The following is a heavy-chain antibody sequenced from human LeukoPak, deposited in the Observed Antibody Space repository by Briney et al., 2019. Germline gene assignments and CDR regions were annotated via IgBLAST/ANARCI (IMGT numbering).Heavy chain of an antibody. J-gene: IGHJ4*02. D-gene: IGHD4/OR15-4a*01. CDR1: GGSISSSSYY. V-gene: IGHV4-39*01. CDR3: ARIRANYHFDY. CDR2: IYYSGST. Sequence: SETLSLTCTVSGGSISSSSYYWGWIRQPPGKGLEWIGSIYYSGSTYYNPSLKSRVTISVDTSKNQFSLKLSSVTAADTAVYYCARIRANYHFDYWGQGTLVTVSS.